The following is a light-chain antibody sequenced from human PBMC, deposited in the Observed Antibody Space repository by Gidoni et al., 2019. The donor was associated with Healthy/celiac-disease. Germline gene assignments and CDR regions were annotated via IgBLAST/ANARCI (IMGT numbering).Light chain of an antibody. CDR2: EVS. Sequence: QSALTQPASVSGSPGQSITISCTGTSRDVGGYNYVSWYQQHPGKAPKLMIYEVSNRPSGVSNRFSGSKSGNTASLTISGLQAEDEADYYCSSYTSSSTRLYVFGTGTKVTVL. V-gene: IGLV2-14*01. J-gene: IGLJ1*01. CDR1: SRDVGGYNY. CDR3: SSYTSSSTRLYV.